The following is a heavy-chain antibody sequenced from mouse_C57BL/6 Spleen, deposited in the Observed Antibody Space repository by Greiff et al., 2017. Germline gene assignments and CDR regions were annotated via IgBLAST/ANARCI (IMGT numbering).Heavy chain of an antibody. CDR2: INPSNGGT. V-gene: IGHV1-53*01. J-gene: IGHJ1*03. CDR3: ARRLLSWDREGYFDV. D-gene: IGHD3-3*01. CDR1: GYTFTSYW. Sequence: QVQLQQPGTELVKPVASVKLSCKASGYTFTSYWMHWVKQRPGQGLEWIGNINPSNGGTNYNEKFKSKATLTVDTSSSTAYMQLSSLTSEDSAVYYCARRLLSWDREGYFDVWGKGTPVTVSS.